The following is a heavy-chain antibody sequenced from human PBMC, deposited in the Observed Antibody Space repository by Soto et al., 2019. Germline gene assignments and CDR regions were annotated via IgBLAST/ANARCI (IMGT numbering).Heavy chain of an antibody. J-gene: IGHJ5*02. CDR2: INHSGST. CDR3: ARDRSARIVVVPAAMVGWFDP. D-gene: IGHD2-2*01. Sequence: SETLSLTCAVYGGSFSGYYWSWIRQPPGKGLEWIGEINHSGSTNYNPSLKSRVTISVDTSKNQFSLKLSSVTAADTAVYYCARDRSARIVVVPAAMVGWFDPWGQGALVTVSS. CDR1: GGSFSGYY. V-gene: IGHV4-34*01.